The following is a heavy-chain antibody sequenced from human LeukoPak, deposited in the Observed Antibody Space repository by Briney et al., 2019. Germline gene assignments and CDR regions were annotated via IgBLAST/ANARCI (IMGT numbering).Heavy chain of an antibody. J-gene: IGHJ4*02. CDR1: GFTFSSYA. CDR2: ISYDGSNK. V-gene: IGHV3-30*04. D-gene: IGHD1-1*01. CDR3: ATTGTTSGFDY. Sequence: GGSLRLSCAASGFTFSSYAMHWVRQAPGEGLEWVAVISYDGSNKYYADSVKGRSTISRDNSKNTLYLQMNSLRAEDTAVYYCATTGTTSGFDYWGQGTLVTVSS.